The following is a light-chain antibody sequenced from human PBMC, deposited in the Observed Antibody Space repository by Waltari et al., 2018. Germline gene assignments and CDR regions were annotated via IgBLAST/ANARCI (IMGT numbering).Light chain of an antibody. CDR3: QTGGHGTWV. V-gene: IGLV4-69*01. CDR1: SGYSSNV. CDR2: VNSDGSP. Sequence: LVLTQSPSASASLGASVKLTCTLSSGYSSNVIAWLQQQPGKGPRYLMKVNSDGSPRKGDDIPDRFSASNSGTECYLTISSLQSEDEADYYCQTGGHGTWVFGGGTKLTVL. J-gene: IGLJ3*02.